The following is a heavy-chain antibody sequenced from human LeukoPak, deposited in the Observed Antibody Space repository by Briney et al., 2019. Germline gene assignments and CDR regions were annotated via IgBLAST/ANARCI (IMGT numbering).Heavy chain of an antibody. CDR3: ARGGHVDTAMVSGY. J-gene: IGHJ4*02. D-gene: IGHD5-18*01. V-gene: IGHV4-34*01. Sequence: PSETLSLTCAVYGGSFSGYYWSWIRRPPGKGLEWIGEINHSGSTNYNPSLKSRVTISVDTSKNQFSLKLSSVTAADTAVYYCARGGHVDTAMVSGYWGQGTLVTVSS. CDR2: INHSGST. CDR1: GGSFSGYY.